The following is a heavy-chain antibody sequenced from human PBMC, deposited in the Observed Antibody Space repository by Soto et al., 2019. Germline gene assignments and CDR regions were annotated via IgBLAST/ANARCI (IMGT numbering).Heavy chain of an antibody. CDR3: ASSTTYYYDSSGYLTANYYYYGMDV. CDR2: ISSSGSTI. CDR1: GFTFSSYE. Sequence: PGGSLRLSCAAPGFTFSSYEMNWVRQAPGKGLEWVSYISSSGSTIYYADSVKGRFTISRDNAKNSLYLQMNSLRAEDTAVYYCASSTTYYYDSSGYLTANYYYYGMDVWGQGTTVTVSS. V-gene: IGHV3-48*03. J-gene: IGHJ6*02. D-gene: IGHD3-22*01.